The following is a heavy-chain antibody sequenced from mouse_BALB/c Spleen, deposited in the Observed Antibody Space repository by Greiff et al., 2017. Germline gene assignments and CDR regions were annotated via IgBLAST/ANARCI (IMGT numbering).Heavy chain of an antibody. J-gene: IGHJ4*01. V-gene: IGHV3-1*02. Sequence: EVQLQESGPDLVKPSQSLSLTCTVTGYSITSGYSWHWIRQFPGNKLEWMGYIHYSGSTNYNPSLKSRISITRDTSKNQFFLQLNSVTTEDTATYYCARRDPDYYGRGYAMDYWGQGTSVTVSS. CDR1: GYSITSGYS. D-gene: IGHD1-1*01. CDR3: ARRDPDYYGRGYAMDY. CDR2: IHYSGST.